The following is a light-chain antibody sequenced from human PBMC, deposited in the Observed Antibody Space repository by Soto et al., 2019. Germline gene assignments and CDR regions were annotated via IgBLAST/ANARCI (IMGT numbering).Light chain of an antibody. V-gene: IGKV3-20*01. CDR2: GAS. Sequence: EIVLTQSPGTLSLSPGERATLSCRASQSVSSTYLAWYQQNPGQAPRLLIYGASSRATGIPDRFSGSGSGTDFTLNICRLEPEDFAVYFCQQYGSSSYTFGQGTKLEIK. CDR1: QSVSSTY. CDR3: QQYGSSSYT. J-gene: IGKJ2*01.